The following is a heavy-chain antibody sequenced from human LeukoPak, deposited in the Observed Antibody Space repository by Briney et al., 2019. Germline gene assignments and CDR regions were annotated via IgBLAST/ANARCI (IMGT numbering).Heavy chain of an antibody. D-gene: IGHD6-13*01. J-gene: IGHJ6*02. Sequence: RTGGSLRLSCAASGFTFSSYSMNWVRQAPGKGLEWVSYIISSSSTIYYADSVKGRFTISRDNAKNSLYLQMNSLRAEDTAVYYCAGGYSSSWYYYYYYGMDVWGQGTTVTVSS. V-gene: IGHV3-48*01. CDR1: GFTFSSYS. CDR3: AGGYSSSWYYYYYYGMDV. CDR2: IISSSSTI.